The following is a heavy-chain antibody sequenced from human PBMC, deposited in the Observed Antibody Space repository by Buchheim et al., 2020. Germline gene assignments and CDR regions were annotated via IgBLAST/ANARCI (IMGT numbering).Heavy chain of an antibody. D-gene: IGHD3-3*01. J-gene: IGHJ4*02. CDR3: APGVVTPYYIDY. CDR1: GFTFSSYA. CDR2: ISYDGSNK. V-gene: IGHV3-30-3*01. Sequence: QVQLVESGGGVVQPGRSLRLSCAASGFTFSSYAMHWVRQAPGKGLEWVAVISYDGSNKYYADSGKGRFTISRDNSKNTMYMQMNSLRAENTAVYYCAPGVVTPYYIDYWGQGTL.